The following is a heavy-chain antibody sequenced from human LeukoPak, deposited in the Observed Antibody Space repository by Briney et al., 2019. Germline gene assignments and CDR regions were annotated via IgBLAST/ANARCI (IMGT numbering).Heavy chain of an antibody. CDR1: GYTFTVYY. V-gene: IGHV1-2*02. D-gene: IGHD5-12*01. J-gene: IGHJ4*02. Sequence: ASVTVSFTASGYTFTVYYMHWVRQAPGQGLEWMGWINPNSGGTNYAQKFQGRVTMTRDTSISTAYMELSRLRSDDTAVYYCARDINGYDPDYWGQGTLVTVSS. CDR2: INPNSGGT. CDR3: ARDINGYDPDY.